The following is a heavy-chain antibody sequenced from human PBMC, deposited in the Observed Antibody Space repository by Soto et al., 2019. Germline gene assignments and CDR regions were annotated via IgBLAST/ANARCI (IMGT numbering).Heavy chain of an antibody. J-gene: IGHJ4*02. CDR1: GGTFSSYA. V-gene: IGHV1-69*01. CDR3: ARGGRDGYRLYYFDY. D-gene: IGHD1-26*01. Sequence: QVQLVQSGAEVKKPGSSVKVSCTASGGTFSSYAISWVRQAPGQGLEWMGGIIPIFGTANYAQKFQGRVTITADESTSTAYMELSSLRSEDTPVYYGARGGRDGYRLYYFDYWGQGTLVTVSS. CDR2: IIPIFGTA.